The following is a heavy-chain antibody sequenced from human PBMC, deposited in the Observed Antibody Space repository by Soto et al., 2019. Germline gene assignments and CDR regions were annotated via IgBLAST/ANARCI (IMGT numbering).Heavy chain of an antibody. D-gene: IGHD2-15*01. J-gene: IGHJ4*02. Sequence: VQLVESGGGLVQPGRSLRLSCAASGFTFDNYAMHWVRQAPGKGLEWVSGITWNSGSIAYGDSVKGRFTISRDNAKNSLYLQMNTLRVEDTASYYCARLSLSRGGRGFDYWGQGTRVTVSS. CDR3: ARLSLSRGGRGFDY. CDR2: ITWNSGSI. CDR1: GFTFDNYA. V-gene: IGHV3-9*01.